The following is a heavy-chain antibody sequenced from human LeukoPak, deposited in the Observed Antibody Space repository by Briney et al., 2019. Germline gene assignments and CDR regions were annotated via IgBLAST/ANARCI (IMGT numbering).Heavy chain of an antibody. J-gene: IGHJ4*02. D-gene: IGHD3-22*01. CDR1: GFTFSSYA. CDR2: ISGSGGST. V-gene: IGHV3-23*01. CDR3: AKADYYYDSSGYPQHYDY. Sequence: PGGSLRLSCAASGFTFSSYAMSWVRQAPGKGLEWVSAISGSGGSTYYADSVKGRFTISRDNSKNTLYLQMNSLRAEDTAVYYCAKADYYYDSSGYPQHYDYWGQGTLVTVSS.